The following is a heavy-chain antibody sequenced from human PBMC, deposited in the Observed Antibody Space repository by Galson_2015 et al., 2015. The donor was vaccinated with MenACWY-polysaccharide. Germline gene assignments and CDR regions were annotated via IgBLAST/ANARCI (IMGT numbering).Heavy chain of an antibody. CDR2: ISGGGSA. V-gene: IGHV3-23*01. D-gene: IGHD1-26*01. Sequence: SLRLSCAASGFSFSGYAMSWVRQAPGKGLEWVSVISGGGSAYYADSVKGRFTVSRDNSKKTLYLQMHSLRVEDTAVYYCARSPSATYYFDYWGQGTLVTVSS. J-gene: IGHJ4*02. CDR3: ARSPSATYYFDY. CDR1: GFSFSGYA.